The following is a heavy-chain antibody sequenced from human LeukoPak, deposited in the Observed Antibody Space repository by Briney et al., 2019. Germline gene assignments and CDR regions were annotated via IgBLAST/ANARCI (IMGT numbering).Heavy chain of an antibody. J-gene: IGHJ3*02. CDR1: GFTFSSYW. D-gene: IGHD4-17*01. CDR3: ATDYGDYARDAFDI. V-gene: IGHV3-74*01. Sequence: GGSLRLSCAASGFTFSSYWMHWVRQAPGKGLVWVSRINSDGSSTSYADSVKGRFTISRDNAKNTLYLQMNSLRAEDTAVYYCATDYGDYARDAFDIWGQGTMVTVSS. CDR2: INSDGSST.